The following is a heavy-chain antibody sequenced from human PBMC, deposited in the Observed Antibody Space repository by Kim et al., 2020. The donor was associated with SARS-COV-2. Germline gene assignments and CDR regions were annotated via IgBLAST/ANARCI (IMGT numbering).Heavy chain of an antibody. CDR2: IYHSGST. CDR3: ARVRCSTSCTFDY. Sequence: SETLSLTCAVSGGSISSGGYSWSWIRQPPGKGLEWIGYIYHSGSTYYNPSLKSRVTISVDRSKNQFSLKLSSVTAAATVVYYCARVRCSTSCTFDYWGQG. V-gene: IGHV4-30-2*01. CDR1: GGSISSGGYS. J-gene: IGHJ4*02. D-gene: IGHD2-2*01.